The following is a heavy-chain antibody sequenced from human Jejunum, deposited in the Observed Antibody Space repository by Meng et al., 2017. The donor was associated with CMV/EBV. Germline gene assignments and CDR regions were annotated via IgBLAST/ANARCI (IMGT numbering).Heavy chain of an antibody. CDR2: ISSSGDNT. D-gene: IGHD3-3*01. CDR3: ATHYDFWSGYYDY. J-gene: IGHJ4*02. Sequence: STFTFSTYAMSWVRQAPGKGLRWVSTISSSGDNTYYADSVKGRFTISRDNSKNTLYLQMNSLRAEDTAVYYCATHYDFWSGYYDYWGQGTLVTVSS. CDR1: TFTFSTYA. V-gene: IGHV3-23*01.